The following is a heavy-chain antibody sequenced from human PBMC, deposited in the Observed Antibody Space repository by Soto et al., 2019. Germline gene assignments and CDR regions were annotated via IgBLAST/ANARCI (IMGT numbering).Heavy chain of an antibody. CDR3: ASQRDGYHPELDY. CDR1: GGSISSYY. J-gene: IGHJ4*02. Sequence: PSETLSLTCTVSGGSISSYYWSWIRQPPGKGLEWIGYIYYSGSTNYNPSLKSRVTISVDTSKNQFSLKLSSVTAADTAVYYCASQRDGYHPELDYWGQGTLVTVSS. V-gene: IGHV4-59*08. D-gene: IGHD5-12*01. CDR2: IYYSGST.